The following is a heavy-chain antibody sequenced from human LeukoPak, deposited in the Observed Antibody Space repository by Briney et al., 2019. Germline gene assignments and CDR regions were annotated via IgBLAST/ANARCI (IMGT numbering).Heavy chain of an antibody. Sequence: PGRSLRLSCAASGFTFSSYGMHWVRQAPGKGLEWVAAISDDGSNKYYADSVKGRFTISRDNSKNTVYLQMNSLRAEDTAVYYSAKDLENYYDSSGYVDYWGQGTLVTVSS. CDR2: ISDDGSNK. J-gene: IGHJ4*02. D-gene: IGHD3-22*01. V-gene: IGHV3-30*18. CDR3: AKDLENYYDSSGYVDY. CDR1: GFTFSSYG.